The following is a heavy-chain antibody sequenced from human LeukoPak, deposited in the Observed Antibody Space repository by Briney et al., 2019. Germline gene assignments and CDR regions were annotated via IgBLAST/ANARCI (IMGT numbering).Heavy chain of an antibody. V-gene: IGHV1-2*06. CDR1: GYTFTGYY. CDR2: INPNSGGT. D-gene: IGHD2-2*01. CDR3: ARADCSSTSCLTAFDI. J-gene: IGHJ3*02. Sequence: ASVKASCKASGYTFTGYYMHWVRQAPGQGLEWIGRINPNSGGTNYAQKFQGRVTMTRDTSISTAYMELSRLRSDDTAVYYCARADCSSTSCLTAFDIWGQGTMVTVSS.